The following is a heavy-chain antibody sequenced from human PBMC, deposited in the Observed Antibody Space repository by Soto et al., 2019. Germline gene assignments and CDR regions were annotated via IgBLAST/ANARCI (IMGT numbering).Heavy chain of an antibody. Sequence: ASVKVSCKASGYTFTRYYMHWVRQAPGQGLEWMGIINPSDDATSYAEKFQGRPTMTKDTSTSTVYMEMSSLRSEDTAVYYCARDLTREGDYYDRSGYYLDYWGQGTLVTVSS. CDR2: INPSDDAT. CDR1: GYTFTRYY. J-gene: IGHJ4*02. V-gene: IGHV1-46*01. D-gene: IGHD3-22*01. CDR3: ARDLTREGDYYDRSGYYLDY.